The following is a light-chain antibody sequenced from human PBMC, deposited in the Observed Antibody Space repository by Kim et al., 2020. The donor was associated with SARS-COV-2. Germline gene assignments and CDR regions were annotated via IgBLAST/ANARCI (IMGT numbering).Light chain of an antibody. CDR2: RNN. J-gene: IGLJ2*01. Sequence: QGGPISCSGSTSNIGSNYVYWYQQLPGTAPKLLIYRNNQRPSGVPDRFSGSKSGTSASLAISGLRSEDEADYYCAAWDDSLSGPVVFGGGTQLTVL. V-gene: IGLV1-47*01. CDR1: TSNIGSNY. CDR3: AAWDDSLSGPVV.